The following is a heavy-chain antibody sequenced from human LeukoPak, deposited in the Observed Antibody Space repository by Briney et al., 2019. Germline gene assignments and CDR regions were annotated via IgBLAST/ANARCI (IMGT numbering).Heavy chain of an antibody. Sequence: SETLSLTCTVSGGSISSYYWSWIRQPAGKGLEWIGRIYTSGSTNYNPSLKSRVTMSVDTSKNQFSLKLSSVTAADTAVYYCARRAYSSGYKDAFDIWGQGTTVTVSS. CDR3: ARRAYSSGYKDAFDI. D-gene: IGHD3-22*01. CDR1: GGSISSYY. V-gene: IGHV4-4*07. J-gene: IGHJ3*02. CDR2: IYTSGST.